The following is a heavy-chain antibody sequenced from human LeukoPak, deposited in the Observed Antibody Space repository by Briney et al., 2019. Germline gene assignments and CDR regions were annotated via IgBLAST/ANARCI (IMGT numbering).Heavy chain of an antibody. J-gene: IGHJ6*02. V-gene: IGHV4-34*01. CDR1: GGSFSGYY. CDR2: INRSGST. Sequence: SETLSLTCAVYGGSFSGYYWSWIRQPPGKGLEWIGEINRSGSTNHNPSLKSRVTISADTSKNQFSLKLSSVTAADTAVYYCAGGSNYYYGMDVWGQGTTVTVSS. CDR3: AGGSNYYYGMDV.